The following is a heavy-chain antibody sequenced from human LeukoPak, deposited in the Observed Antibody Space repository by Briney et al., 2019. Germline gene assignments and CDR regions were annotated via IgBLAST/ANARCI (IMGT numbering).Heavy chain of an antibody. D-gene: IGHD2-21*02. CDR1: GGSISSYY. CDR3: ARSPAGEVTASFDY. Sequence: SETLSLTCTVSGGSISSYYWSWIRQPPGKGLEWIGYIYYSGSTNYNPSLKSRVTISVDTSENQFSLKLSSVTAADTAVYYCARSPAGEVTASFDYWGQGTLVTVSS. V-gene: IGHV4-59*01. J-gene: IGHJ4*02. CDR2: IYYSGST.